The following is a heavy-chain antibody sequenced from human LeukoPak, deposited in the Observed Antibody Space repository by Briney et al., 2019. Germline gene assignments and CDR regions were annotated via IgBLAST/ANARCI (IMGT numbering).Heavy chain of an antibody. Sequence: PSQTLSLTCTVSGCSISSGSYYWSWTRQPAGKGLEWIGRIYTSGSTNYNPSLKSRVTISVDTSKNQFSLKLSSVTAADTAVYYCARDTSHAGDANWFDPWGQGTLVTVSS. CDR3: ARDTSHAGDANWFDP. D-gene: IGHD3-10*01. J-gene: IGHJ5*02. CDR1: GCSISSGSYY. V-gene: IGHV4-61*02. CDR2: IYTSGST.